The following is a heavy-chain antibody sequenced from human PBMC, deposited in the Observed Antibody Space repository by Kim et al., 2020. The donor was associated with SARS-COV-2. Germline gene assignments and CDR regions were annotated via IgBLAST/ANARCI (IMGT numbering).Heavy chain of an antibody. CDR2: ISYDGSNK. V-gene: IGHV3-33*05. J-gene: IGHJ6*02. Sequence: GGSLRLSCAASGFTFSSYGMHWVRQAPGKGLEWVAVISYDGSNKYYADSVKGRFTISRDNSKNTLYLQMNSLRAEDTAVYYCARDRGTITIPHYYYGMDVWGQGTTVTVSS. D-gene: IGHD3-9*01. CDR1: GFTFSSYG. CDR3: ARDRGTITIPHYYYGMDV.